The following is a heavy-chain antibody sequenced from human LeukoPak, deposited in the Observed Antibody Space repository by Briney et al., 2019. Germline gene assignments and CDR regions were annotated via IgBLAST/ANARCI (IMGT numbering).Heavy chain of an antibody. CDR2: INWNSDTI. D-gene: IGHD3-10*01. Sequence: PGGSLRLSCAASGFIFENYAMHWVRQAPGKGLEWVSGINWNSDTITYADSMRGRFIITRDNTKNSLYLQMNSLRPEDAALYYCAKARSPVDFYGSGSCLDYWGRGTLVTVSS. CDR3: AKARSPVDFYGSGSCLDY. J-gene: IGHJ4*02. V-gene: IGHV3-9*01. CDR1: GFIFENYA.